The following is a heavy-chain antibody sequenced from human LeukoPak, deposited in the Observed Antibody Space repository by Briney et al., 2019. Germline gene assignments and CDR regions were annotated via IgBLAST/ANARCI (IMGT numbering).Heavy chain of an antibody. V-gene: IGHV3-48*01. D-gene: IGHD3-22*01. CDR2: ISTSSRNTT. CDR3: ARDRGYYYDSSGYYTPNWFDP. J-gene: IGHJ5*02. Sequence: PGGSLRLSCAASGFTFSSYSMSWVRQAPGKGLEWVSYISTSSRNTTHYADSVKGRFTISRDNSKNTLYLQVNSLRAEDAAVYYCARDRGYYYDSSGYYTPNWFDPWGQGTLVTVSS. CDR1: GFTFSSYS.